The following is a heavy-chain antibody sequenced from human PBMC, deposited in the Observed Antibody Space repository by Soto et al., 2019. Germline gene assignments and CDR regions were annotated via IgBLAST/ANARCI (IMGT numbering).Heavy chain of an antibody. V-gene: IGHV3-30-3*01. CDR3: AREDEALGC. Sequence: QVQLVESGGGVVQPGRSLRLSCAASGFTFSSYAMHWVRQAPGKGLEWVAIISYDGGNENYADSVKGRFTISRDNSKKTVYLQMNSLRVEETAVYYCAREDEALGCWGQGTLVTVSS. CDR2: ISYDGGNE. J-gene: IGHJ4*02. D-gene: IGHD6-19*01. CDR1: GFTFSSYA.